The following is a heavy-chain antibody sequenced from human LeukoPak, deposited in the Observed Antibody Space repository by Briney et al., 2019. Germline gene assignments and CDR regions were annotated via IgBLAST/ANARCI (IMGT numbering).Heavy chain of an antibody. CDR3: ARGRIVVVVAARNNWFDP. D-gene: IGHD2-15*01. J-gene: IGHJ5*02. CDR1: GGSFSGYY. V-gene: IGHV4-34*01. CDR2: FNHSGST. Sequence: SETLSLTGAVYGGSFSGYYWGWIRQPPGKGLEWIGEFNHSGSTNYNPSLKSRVTISVDPSKNQFSLELSSVTAADTAVYYCARGRIVVVVAARNNWFDPWGQGTLVTVSS.